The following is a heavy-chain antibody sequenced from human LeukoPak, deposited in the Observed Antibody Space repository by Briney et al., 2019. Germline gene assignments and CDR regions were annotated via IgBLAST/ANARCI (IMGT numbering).Heavy chain of an antibody. Sequence: GGSLRLSCAASGFTFSSYSMNWVRQAPGKGLEWVSSISSSSSYIYYADSVKGRFTISRDNFKNTMYLQMSSLRPEDTALYYCARDRAGAQSWVALDPWGQGTLVTVSS. CDR1: GFTFSSYS. D-gene: IGHD3-10*01. V-gene: IGHV3-21*01. CDR2: ISSSSSYI. J-gene: IGHJ5*02. CDR3: ARDRAGAQSWVALDP.